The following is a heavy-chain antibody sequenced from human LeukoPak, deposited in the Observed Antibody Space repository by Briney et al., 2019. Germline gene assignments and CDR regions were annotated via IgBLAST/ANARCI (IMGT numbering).Heavy chain of an antibody. Sequence: ASVKVSCKASGYTFTSYDINWVRQATGQGLEWIGWMNPDSGNTGYAQKFQGRVTMTRNTSISTAYMELSSLRSEDTAVYYCARAFHDSGGYYLPYWGQGTLVTVSS. D-gene: IGHD3-22*01. CDR3: ARAFHDSGGYYLPY. CDR2: MNPDSGNT. V-gene: IGHV1-8*01. CDR1: GYTFTSYD. J-gene: IGHJ4*02.